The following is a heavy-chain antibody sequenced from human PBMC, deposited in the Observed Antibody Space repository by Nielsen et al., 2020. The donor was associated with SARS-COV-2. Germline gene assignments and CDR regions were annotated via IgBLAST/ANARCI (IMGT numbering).Heavy chain of an antibody. V-gene: IGHV3-74*01. CDR3: AKMSPPGIAVGTAEYFQH. CDR1: GFTFSSYW. J-gene: IGHJ1*01. Sequence: GESLKISCAASGFTFSSYWMHWVRQAPGKGLVWVSRINSDGSSTSYADSVKGRFTISRDKSKNTLYVLMNSLRAEDTAVYYCAKMSPPGIAVGTAEYFQHWGQGTLVTVSS. CDR2: INSDGSST. D-gene: IGHD6-19*01.